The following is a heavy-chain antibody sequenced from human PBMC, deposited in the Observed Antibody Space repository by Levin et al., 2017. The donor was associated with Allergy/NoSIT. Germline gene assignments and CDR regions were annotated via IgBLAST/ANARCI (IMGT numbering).Heavy chain of an antibody. Sequence: SCGASGFTFSTYWMSWVRQAPGKGLEWVANIKQDGSEKNYVDSVKGRFTISRDNAKNSLYLQMNSLRAEDTAVYYCARVYSSTSGRGMDVWGRGTTVTVTS. CDR2: IKQDGSEK. V-gene: IGHV3-7*01. CDR3: ARVYSSTSGRGMDV. D-gene: IGHD6-13*01. CDR1: GFTFSTYW. J-gene: IGHJ6*02.